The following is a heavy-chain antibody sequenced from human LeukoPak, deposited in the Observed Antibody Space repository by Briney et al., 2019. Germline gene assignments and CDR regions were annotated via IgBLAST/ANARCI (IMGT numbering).Heavy chain of an antibody. D-gene: IGHD3-16*02. Sequence: ASVKVSCKASGYTFRSYGVSWIRQAPRQGLEWMGSMSIYNGNTKYAENFQGRVTMTTDTSTSTAYMELSLRSDDTAMYYCARDQYDSVWGSYRPYFDFWGQGTLVTVSS. J-gene: IGHJ4*02. CDR3: ARDQYDSVWGSYRPYFDF. CDR1: GYTFRSYG. CDR2: MSIYNGNT. V-gene: IGHV1-18*01.